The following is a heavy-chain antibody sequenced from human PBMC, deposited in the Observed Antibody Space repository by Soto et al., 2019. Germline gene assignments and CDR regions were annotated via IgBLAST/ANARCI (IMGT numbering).Heavy chain of an antibody. Sequence: GGSLRLSCAASGFTFSSVWMTWVRQAPGKGLEWVANIKQDGGEKYFVDSVKGRFTISRDKSKNTLYLQMNSLRAEDTAVYYCARTGRVDTAMVTRYYYYGMDVWGQGTTVTVS. D-gene: IGHD5-18*01. CDR3: ARTGRVDTAMVTRYYYYGMDV. CDR1: GFTFSSVW. V-gene: IGHV3-7*01. CDR2: IKQDGGEK. J-gene: IGHJ6*02.